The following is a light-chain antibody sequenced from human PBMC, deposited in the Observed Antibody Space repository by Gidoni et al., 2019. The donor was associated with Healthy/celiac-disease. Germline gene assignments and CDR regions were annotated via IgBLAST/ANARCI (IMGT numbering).Light chain of an antibody. CDR1: QSVLYSSNNKNY. J-gene: IGKJ1*01. V-gene: IGKV4-1*01. CDR2: WAS. Sequence: IVMTQSPVSMAGSLGEKATINCKSSQSVLYSSNNKNYLAWYQQKPGQPPKLLIYWASTRESGVPDRFSGSGSGTDFTLTISSLQAEDVAVYYCQQYYSTPWTFGQGTKVEIK. CDR3: QQYYSTPWT.